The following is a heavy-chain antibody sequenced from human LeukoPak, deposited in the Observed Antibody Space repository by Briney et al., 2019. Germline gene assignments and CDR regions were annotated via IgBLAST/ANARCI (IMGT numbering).Heavy chain of an antibody. CDR2: IDASGGAT. Sequence: QPGESLRLSCAASGFSFSDYAMYWVRQAPGKGLEWVSTIDASGGATYYADSVEGRFTISRDNSKNTFYLQMNSLRAEDTAVYFCARDRAALQDWVEFDPWGQGTPVIVSS. J-gene: IGHJ5*02. CDR3: ARDRAALQDWVEFDP. V-gene: IGHV3-23*01. D-gene: IGHD3/OR15-3a*01. CDR1: GFSFSDYA.